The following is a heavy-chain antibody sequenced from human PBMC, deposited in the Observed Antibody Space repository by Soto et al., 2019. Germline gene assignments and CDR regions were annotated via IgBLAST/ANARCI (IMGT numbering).Heavy chain of an antibody. J-gene: IGHJ4*02. Sequence: SVKVSCKASGGTFSSYAISWVRQAPGQGLEWMGGVIPIFGTANYAQKFQGRVTITADESTSTAYMELSSLRSEDTAVYYCARDRMVRGVITTELDYWGQGTLGTV. CDR3: ARDRMVRGVITTELDY. V-gene: IGHV1-69*13. CDR1: GGTFSSYA. CDR2: VIPIFGTA. D-gene: IGHD3-10*01.